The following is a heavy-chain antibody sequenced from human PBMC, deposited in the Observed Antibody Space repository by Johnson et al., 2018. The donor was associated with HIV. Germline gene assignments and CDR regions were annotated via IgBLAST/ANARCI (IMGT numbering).Heavy chain of an antibody. CDR1: GFTVSSNY. CDR3: AGERGGELPDAFDI. CDR2: ISGDCK. Sequence: VQLVESGGGLVQPGGSLRLSCAASGFTVSSNYMSWVRQAPGKGLEWVSSISGDCKYCADSRKGRFTISRDNSKNTLYLQMNSLRAEDTSVYYCAGERGGELPDAFDIWGQGTMVTVSS. J-gene: IGHJ3*02. V-gene: IGHV3-66*01. D-gene: IGHD1-26*01.